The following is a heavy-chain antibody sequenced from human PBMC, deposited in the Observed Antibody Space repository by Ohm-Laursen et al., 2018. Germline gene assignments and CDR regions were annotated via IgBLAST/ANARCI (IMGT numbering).Heavy chain of an antibody. Sequence: PVTLSLTCIVSGGSISSYYWSWIRQPAGKGLQWIGHIYTTGSTNYNSSHKGRVTMSVDTSKNHISLEVSSVTAADTAVYYCAREGGSYYWFDPWGQGTLVTVSS. CDR3: AREGGSYYWFDP. CDR2: IYTTGST. D-gene: IGHD1-26*01. J-gene: IGHJ5*02. CDR1: GGSISSYY. V-gene: IGHV4-4*07.